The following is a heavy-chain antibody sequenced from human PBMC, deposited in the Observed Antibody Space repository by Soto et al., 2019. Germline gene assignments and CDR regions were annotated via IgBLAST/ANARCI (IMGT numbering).Heavy chain of an antibody. D-gene: IGHD6-6*01. V-gene: IGHV4-59*01. CDR2: IYYSGST. Sequence: SETLSLTCTVSGGSISSYYWSWIRQPPGKGLEWIGYIYYSGSTNYNPSLKSRVTISVDTSKNQFSLKLSSVTAADTAVYYCASSVASSDDYFDYWGQGTLVTVSS. CDR3: ASSVASSDDYFDY. CDR1: GGSISSYY. J-gene: IGHJ4*02.